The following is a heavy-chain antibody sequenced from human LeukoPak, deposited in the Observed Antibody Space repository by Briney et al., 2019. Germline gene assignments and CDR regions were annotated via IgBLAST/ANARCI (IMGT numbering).Heavy chain of an antibody. V-gene: IGHV3-7*01. CDR3: ARRYMATSAEDFDY. Sequence: GGSLRLSCAASGFTFSSYWMSWVRQAPGKGLEWVANINQKGSEKYYVDSVRGRFTISRDNAKNSLYLQMNSLRAEDTAVYYCARRYMATSAEDFDYWGQGTLVTVSS. J-gene: IGHJ4*02. D-gene: IGHD3-16*02. CDR1: GFTFSSYW. CDR2: INQKGSEK.